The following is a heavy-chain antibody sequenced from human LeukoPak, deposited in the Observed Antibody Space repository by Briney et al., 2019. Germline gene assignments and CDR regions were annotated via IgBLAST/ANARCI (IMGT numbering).Heavy chain of an antibody. D-gene: IGHD2-15*01. J-gene: IGHJ4*02. Sequence: PGGSLRLSCAASGFTFSFAAMTWIRQAPGKGLEWLGRIKRTSDGGTTDYAAPIKGRFSISRDDSQSTLFLQMDSLKTEDTAVYYCATGVAFAAFYGWGQGTLVTVSS. CDR3: ATGVAFAAFYG. V-gene: IGHV3-15*01. CDR1: GFTFSFAA. CDR2: IKRTSDGGTT.